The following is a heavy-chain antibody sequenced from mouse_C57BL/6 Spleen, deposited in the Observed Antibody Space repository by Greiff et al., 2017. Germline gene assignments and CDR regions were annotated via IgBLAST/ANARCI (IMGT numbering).Heavy chain of an antibody. V-gene: IGHV1-61*01. D-gene: IGHD1-1*01. CDR2: IYPSDSET. Sequence: QVQLQQPGAELVRPGSSVKLSCKASGYTFTSYWMDWVKQRPGQGLEWIGNIYPSDSETHYNQKFKDKATLTVDKSSSTAYMQLSSLTSEDSAVYYCASGGTTVVAHWYFDVWGTGTTVTVSS. J-gene: IGHJ1*03. CDR3: ASGGTTVVAHWYFDV. CDR1: GYTFTSYW.